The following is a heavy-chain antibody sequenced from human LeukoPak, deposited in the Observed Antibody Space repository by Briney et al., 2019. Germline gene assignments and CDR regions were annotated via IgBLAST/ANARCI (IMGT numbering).Heavy chain of an antibody. J-gene: IGHJ5*02. CDR2: INPNSGGT. CDR3: ASSSSSGWYYNWFDP. V-gene: IGHV1-2*02. D-gene: IGHD6-19*01. Sequence: ASVKVSCKASGYTFTGYYMHWVRQAPGQGLEWMGWINPNSGGTNYAQKFQGRVTMTRDTSISTAYMELSRLRSEDTAVYYCASSSSSGWYYNWFDPWGQGTLVTVSS. CDR1: GYTFTGYY.